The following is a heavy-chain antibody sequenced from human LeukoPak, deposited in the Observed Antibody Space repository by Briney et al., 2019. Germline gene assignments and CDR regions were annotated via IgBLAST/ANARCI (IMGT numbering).Heavy chain of an antibody. Sequence: SETLSLTCTVSGGSISSSGYYWGWIRQPPGKGLEWIGSIYYSGSTYYNPSLKSRVTISVDTSKNHFSLKLSSVTAADTAVYYCAREREMSFDYWGQGTLVTVSS. J-gene: IGHJ4*02. CDR2: IYYSGST. V-gene: IGHV4-39*07. D-gene: IGHD5-24*01. CDR1: GGSISSSGYY. CDR3: AREREMSFDY.